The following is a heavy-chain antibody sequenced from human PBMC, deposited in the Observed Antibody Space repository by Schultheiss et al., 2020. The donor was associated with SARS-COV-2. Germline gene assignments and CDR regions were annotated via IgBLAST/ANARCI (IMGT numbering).Heavy chain of an antibody. Sequence: GGSLRLSCAASGFTFSSYEMNWVRQAPGKGLEWVSYISSSGSTIYYADSVKGRFTISRDNSKNTLYLQMNSLRAEDTAVYYCAKAERGTVVTTFDYWGQGTLVTVSS. V-gene: IGHV3-48*03. CDR3: AKAERGTVVTTFDY. CDR2: ISSSGSTI. CDR1: GFTFSSYE. D-gene: IGHD4-23*01. J-gene: IGHJ4*02.